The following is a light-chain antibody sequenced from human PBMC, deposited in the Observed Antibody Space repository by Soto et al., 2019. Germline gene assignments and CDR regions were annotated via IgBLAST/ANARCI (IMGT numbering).Light chain of an antibody. CDR1: QSVRSN. CDR3: QQYGSSPTWT. CDR2: GAY. V-gene: IGKV3-20*01. Sequence: ILMTQSPATLSVSPGERATLSCRASQSVRSNLAWYQQKPGQSPRLLIYGAYSRATGIPDRFSGSGSGTDFTLTISRLEPEDFAVYYCQQYGSSPTWTFGQGTKVDIK. J-gene: IGKJ1*01.